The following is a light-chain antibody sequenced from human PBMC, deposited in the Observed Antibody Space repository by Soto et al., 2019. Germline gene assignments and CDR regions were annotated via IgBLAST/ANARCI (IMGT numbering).Light chain of an antibody. CDR3: SSYTSITTLV. V-gene: IGLV2-14*01. CDR2: EVT. J-gene: IGLJ2*01. Sequence: QSALTQPASVSGSPGQSITISCTGTSSDVGSYDYVSWYQQHPGKVPKLMIYEVTNRPSGVSNRFSGSKSGNTASLTISGLQPEDEADYYCSSYTSITTLVFGGGTKLTV. CDR1: SSDVGSYDY.